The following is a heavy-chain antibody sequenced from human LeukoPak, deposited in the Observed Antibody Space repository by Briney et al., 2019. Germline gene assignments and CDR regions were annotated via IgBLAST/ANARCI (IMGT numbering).Heavy chain of an antibody. V-gene: IGHV3-23*01. Sequence: PGGSLRLSCVASGFTFINYALSWVRQAPGKGPEWVSTISGSGGSTYYTDSVKGRFTVSRDNSKNTVYLQMKSLRAEDTAIYYCAKELRGKSSGYYVRGDYFDDWGQGSLVTVSS. J-gene: IGHJ4*02. CDR3: AKELRGKSSGYYVRGDYFDD. CDR2: ISGSGGST. D-gene: IGHD3-22*01. CDR1: GFTFINYA.